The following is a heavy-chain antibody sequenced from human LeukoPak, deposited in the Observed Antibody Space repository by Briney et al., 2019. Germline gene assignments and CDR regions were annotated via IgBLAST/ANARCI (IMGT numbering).Heavy chain of an antibody. J-gene: IGHJ6*03. CDR1: GIDFSGHG. CDR2: IRNDGSNK. Sequence: AGGSLRPSCAASGIDFSGHGMHWVRQAPGKGLEWVAFIRNDGSNKYYSDSVKGRFTISRDNSKNILYLQVSSLRADDTAVYYCAKDPGQSVRGYYMDVWGKGTTVTVSS. CDR3: AKDPGQSVRGYYMDV. V-gene: IGHV3-30*02. D-gene: IGHD3-10*01.